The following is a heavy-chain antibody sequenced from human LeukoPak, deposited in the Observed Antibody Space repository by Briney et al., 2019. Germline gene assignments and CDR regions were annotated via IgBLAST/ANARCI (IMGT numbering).Heavy chain of an antibody. CDR2: IKQDGSEK. D-gene: IGHD2-2*01. V-gene: IGHV3-7*01. CDR1: GFTFSSYW. Sequence: PGGSLRLSCAAAGFTFSSYWMSWVRQAPGKGLEWVANIKQDGSEKYYVDSVKGRFTISRDNAKNSLYRQMNSLRAEDTAVYYCARDDCSSISCYHNRFDPWGQGTLVTVSS. J-gene: IGHJ5*02. CDR3: ARDDCSSISCYHNRFDP.